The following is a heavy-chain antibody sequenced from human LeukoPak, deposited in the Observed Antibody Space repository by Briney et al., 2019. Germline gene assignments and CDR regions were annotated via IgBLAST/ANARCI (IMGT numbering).Heavy chain of an antibody. J-gene: IGHJ4*02. CDR1: GFTFSSYA. V-gene: IGHV3-23*01. CDR3: ASSYGTSAYYPFDY. D-gene: IGHD3-22*01. CDR2: ISDSGDST. Sequence: GGSLRLSCVASGFTFSSYAMDWVRQAPGKGLEWVSAISDSGDSTYYADSVKGRFTISRDNSKKTLYLQMSTLRAEDTAVYYCASSYGTSAYYPFDYWGQGTLVTVFS.